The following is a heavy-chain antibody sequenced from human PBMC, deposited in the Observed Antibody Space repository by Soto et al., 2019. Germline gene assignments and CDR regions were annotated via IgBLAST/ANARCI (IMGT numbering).Heavy chain of an antibody. CDR2: IIPIFATA. V-gene: IGHV1-69*01. D-gene: IGHD2-21*02. J-gene: IGHJ4*02. Sequence: QVQLVQSGAEVKKPGSSVKVSCKASGGTFTSYGVSWVRQAPGQGLEWMGGIIPIFATANYAQKFQGRVTITADESTSTAYMELSSPRSEDSAVYYCVSGDCGGDCSFDYWGQGTLVTVSS. CDR1: GGTFTSYG. CDR3: VSGDCGGDCSFDY.